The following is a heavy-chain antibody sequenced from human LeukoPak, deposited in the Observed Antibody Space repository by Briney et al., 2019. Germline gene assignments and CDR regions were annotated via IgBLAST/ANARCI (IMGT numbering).Heavy chain of an antibody. CDR3: ASEGYCTNGVCYGGEDYYYYGMDV. CDR1: GYTCTSYG. V-gene: IGHV1-18*01. Sequence: ASVKVSCKASGYTCTSYGISWVRQAPGRGLEWMGWISAYNGNTNYAQKLQGRVTMTTDTSTSTAYMELRSLRSDGTAVYHCASEGYCTNGVCYGGEDYYYYGMDVWGQGTTVTVSS. D-gene: IGHD2-8*01. J-gene: IGHJ6*02. CDR2: ISAYNGNT.